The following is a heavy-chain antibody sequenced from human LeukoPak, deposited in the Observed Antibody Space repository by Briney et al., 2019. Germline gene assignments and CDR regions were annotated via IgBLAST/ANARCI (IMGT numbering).Heavy chain of an antibody. CDR2: ISYDGSNK. J-gene: IGHJ3*02. CDR3: AKETDGVDAFDI. V-gene: IGHV3-30*18. D-gene: IGHD2-21*02. CDR1: GFTFSSSG. Sequence: PGGSLRLSCAASGFTFSSSGIHWVRQAPGKALEWVAVISYDGSNKYYADCLKGRFTISRDNSKNTLYMQMNSLRAEDTAVYYCAKETDGVDAFDIWGQGTMVTVSS.